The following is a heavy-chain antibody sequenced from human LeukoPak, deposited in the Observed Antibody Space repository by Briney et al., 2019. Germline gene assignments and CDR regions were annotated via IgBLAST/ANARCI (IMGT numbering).Heavy chain of an antibody. V-gene: IGHV3-21*01. D-gene: IGHD1-26*01. Sequence: GGSLRLSCAASGFSFENYNMNWVRQAPGKGLEWVAYINVITGYIYYADSLKGRFTISRDNAKKSLFLEMNSLRVEDTAVYYCARDRSGSASVDDAFDIWGQGIMVTVSS. J-gene: IGHJ3*02. CDR3: ARDRSGSASVDDAFDI. CDR2: INVITGYI. CDR1: GFSFENYN.